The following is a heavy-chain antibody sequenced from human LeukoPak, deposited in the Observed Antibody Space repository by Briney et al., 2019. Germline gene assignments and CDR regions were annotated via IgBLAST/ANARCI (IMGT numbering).Heavy chain of an antibody. CDR3: AKDEPGTYSPSDY. J-gene: IGHJ4*02. Sequence: PGGSLRLSCAASGFTFSNYAMHWVRQAPGKGLEWVAFMSYDGSVKYYADSVKGRFTISRDNSKGTLYLQMNSLRAEDTAVYYCAKDEPGTYSPSDYWGQGTLVTVSS. CDR2: MSYDGSVK. V-gene: IGHV3-30*18. D-gene: IGHD3-10*01. CDR1: GFTFSNYA.